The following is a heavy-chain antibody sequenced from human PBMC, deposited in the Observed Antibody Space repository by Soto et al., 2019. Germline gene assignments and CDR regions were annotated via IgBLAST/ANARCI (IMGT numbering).Heavy chain of an antibody. Sequence: SLRLSCAASGFTFSSYAMHWVRQAPGKGLEWVAVISYDGSNKYYADSVKGRFTISRDNSKNTLYLQMNSLRAEDTAVYYCARDPSLGGSNWFDPWGQGTLVTVSS. CDR2: ISYDGSNK. J-gene: IGHJ5*02. D-gene: IGHD2-15*01. CDR3: ARDPSLGGSNWFDP. CDR1: GFTFSSYA. V-gene: IGHV3-30-3*01.